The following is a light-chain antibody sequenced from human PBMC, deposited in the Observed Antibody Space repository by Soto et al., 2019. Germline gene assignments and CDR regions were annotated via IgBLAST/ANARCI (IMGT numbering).Light chain of an antibody. CDR1: QGISSY. Sequence: DIQLTQSPSFLSASVGDRVTITCRASQGISSYLAWYQQKPGKAPKLLIYAASTLQSGVPSRFSGSGSGTEFTHTISSLQPEDFATYYCQQPVGVFTFGPGTKVDIK. CDR3: QQPVGVFT. CDR2: AAS. J-gene: IGKJ3*01. V-gene: IGKV1-9*01.